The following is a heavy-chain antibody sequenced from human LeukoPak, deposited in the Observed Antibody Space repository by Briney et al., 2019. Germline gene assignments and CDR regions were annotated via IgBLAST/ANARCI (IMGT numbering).Heavy chain of an antibody. Sequence: PSQTLSLTCTVSGGSISSGDYYWSWIRQPPGKGLEWIGYMYYSGSTYYNPSLKSRVTISVDTSKNQFSLKLSSVTAADTAVYYCARGGWELIFDYWGQGTLVTVSS. J-gene: IGHJ4*02. CDR3: ARGGWELIFDY. V-gene: IGHV4-30-4*08. CDR2: MYYSGST. D-gene: IGHD1-26*01. CDR1: GGSISSGDYY.